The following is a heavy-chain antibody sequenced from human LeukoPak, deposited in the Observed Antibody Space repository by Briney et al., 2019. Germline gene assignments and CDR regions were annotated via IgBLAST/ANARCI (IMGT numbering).Heavy chain of an antibody. D-gene: IGHD2-15*01. J-gene: IGHJ4*02. V-gene: IGHV1-46*01. Sequence: ASVKVSCKASGYTFTSYYMHWVRQAPGQGLEWMGIINPSGGSTSYAQKFQGRVTMTRDTSTSTVYMELSSLRSEDTAVYYCARDGRCSGGSCYSTGLDYWGQGTLVTVSS. CDR1: GYTFTSYY. CDR2: INPSGGST. CDR3: ARDGRCSGGSCYSTGLDY.